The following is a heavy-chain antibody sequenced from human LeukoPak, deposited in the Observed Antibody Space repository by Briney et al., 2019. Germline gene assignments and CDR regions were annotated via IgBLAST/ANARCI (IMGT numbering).Heavy chain of an antibody. CDR2: ISAYNGNT. CDR3: ARGGRLAVVVPAATRAYYMDV. Sequence: GASVKVSCKASGYTFINHWMHWVRQAPGQGLEWMGWISAYNGNTNYAQKLQGRVTMTTDTSTSTAYMELRSLRSDDTAVYYCARGGRLAVVVPAATRAYYMDVWGKGTTVTISS. D-gene: IGHD2-2*01. V-gene: IGHV1-18*04. CDR1: GYTFINHW. J-gene: IGHJ6*03.